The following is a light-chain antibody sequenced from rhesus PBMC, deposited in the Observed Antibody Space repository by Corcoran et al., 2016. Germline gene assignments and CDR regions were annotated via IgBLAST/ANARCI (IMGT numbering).Light chain of an antibody. V-gene: IGKV2S8*01. CDR2: TMS. Sequence: DVVMTQSPLSLPVTPGQPASIPCRSSQSLLHSDGKIYLNWLQQKPGQPPSRLIYTMSNRDSGVPDRFSGSGAGTDYTLKISRVEAENVGVYYWGKGTSVPPSFGQGTKVEIK. J-gene: IGKJ2*01. CDR3: GKGTSVPPS. CDR1: QSLLHSDGKIY.